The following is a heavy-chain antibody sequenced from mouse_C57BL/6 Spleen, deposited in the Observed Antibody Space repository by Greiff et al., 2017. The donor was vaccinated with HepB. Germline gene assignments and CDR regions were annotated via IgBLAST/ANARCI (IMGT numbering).Heavy chain of an antibody. V-gene: IGHV1-69*01. J-gene: IGHJ2*01. CDR1: GYTFTSYW. CDR2: IDPSDSYT. D-gene: IGHD2-4*01. Sequence: VQLQQPGAELVMPGASVKLSCKASGYTFTSYWMHWVKQRPGQGLEWIGEIDPSDSYTNYNQKFKGKSTLTVDKSSSTAYMQLSSLTSEDSAVYYCARITQYYFDYWGQGTTLTVSS. CDR3: ARITQYYFDY.